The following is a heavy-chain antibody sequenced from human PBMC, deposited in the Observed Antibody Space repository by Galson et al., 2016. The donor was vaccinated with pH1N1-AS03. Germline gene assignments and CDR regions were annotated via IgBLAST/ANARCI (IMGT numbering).Heavy chain of an antibody. J-gene: IGHJ3*02. CDR2: INHSGST. Sequence: ETLSLTCAVYGGSFNNYYWNWIRQSPEKGLEWVGEINHSGSTDYNPSLKSRVTISVDPSKNQISLNLNSVTAADTAVYYCARGSYSSGWYRGRNAFDIWGQGTMVTVSS. D-gene: IGHD6-19*01. V-gene: IGHV4-34*01. CDR1: GGSFNNYY. CDR3: ARGSYSSGWYRGRNAFDI.